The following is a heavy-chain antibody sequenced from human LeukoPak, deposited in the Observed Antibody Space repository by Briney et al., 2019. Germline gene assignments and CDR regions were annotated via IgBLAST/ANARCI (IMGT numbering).Heavy chain of an antibody. Sequence: SETLSLTCTVSGGSISSSSYYWGWIRQPPGKGLEWIGSIYYSGSTYYNPSLKSRVTISVDTSKNQFSLKLSSVTAADTAVYYCVRQSSGWEHNWFDPWGQGTLVTVSS. CDR1: GGSISSSSYY. D-gene: IGHD6-19*01. V-gene: IGHV4-39*01. CDR2: IYYSGST. CDR3: VRQSSGWEHNWFDP. J-gene: IGHJ5*02.